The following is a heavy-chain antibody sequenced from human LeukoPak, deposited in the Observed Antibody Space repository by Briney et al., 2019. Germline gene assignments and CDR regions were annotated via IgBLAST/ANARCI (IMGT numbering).Heavy chain of an antibody. CDR1: GFTFSSYA. D-gene: IGHD3-10*01. CDR3: VKGSSDLYYYYGMDV. Sequence: GSLRLSGSASGFTFSSYAMHWVRQAPGKGLEYVSAISSNGGSTYYADSVKGRFTISRDNSKNTLYLQMSSLRAEDTAVYNCVKGSSDLYYYYGMDVWGQGTTVTVSS. V-gene: IGHV3-64D*06. J-gene: IGHJ6*02. CDR2: ISSNGGST.